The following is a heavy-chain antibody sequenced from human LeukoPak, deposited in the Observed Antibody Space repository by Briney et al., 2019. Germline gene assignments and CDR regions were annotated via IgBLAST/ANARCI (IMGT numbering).Heavy chain of an antibody. CDR3: AKITTYYYYYMDV. V-gene: IGHV3-30*02. CDR2: IRYDGSNK. CDR1: GFTFSSYG. Sequence: HPGGSLRLSCAASGFTFSSYGMHWVRQAPGKGLEWVAFIRYDGSNKYYADSVKGRFTISRDNSKNTLYLQMNSLRAEDTAVYYCAKITTYYYYYMDVWGKGTTVTVSS. D-gene: IGHD4-11*01. J-gene: IGHJ6*03.